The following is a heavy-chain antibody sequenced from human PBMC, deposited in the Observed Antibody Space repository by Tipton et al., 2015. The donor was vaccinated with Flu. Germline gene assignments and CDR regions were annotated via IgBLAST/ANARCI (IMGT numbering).Heavy chain of an antibody. D-gene: IGHD3-9*01. CDR3: ARSRTGRGNDWTYWYFDL. CDR1: GYTFTKHG. CDR2: ISAYSGNT. Sequence: QLVQSGGEVRQPGASVKLSCKASGYTFTKHGISWVRQAPGQGLEWMGWISAYSGNTNYAQNFQGRVTMTTDTSTNTAYMELRSLRSDDTAIYYCARSRTGRGNDWTYWYFDLWGRGTLITVSS. J-gene: IGHJ2*01. V-gene: IGHV1-18*04.